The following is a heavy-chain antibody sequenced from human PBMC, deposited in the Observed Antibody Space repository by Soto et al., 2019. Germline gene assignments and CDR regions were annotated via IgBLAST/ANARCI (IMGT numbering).Heavy chain of an antibody. CDR2: MNPNSANT. CDR3: ARERIVAVNDY. CDR1: RYTFPSYY. J-gene: IGHJ4*02. D-gene: IGHD5-12*01. Sequence: SVKVSSKDCRYTFPSYYIKWLQQATGKGLEWMEWMNPNSANTGYEQKFQGRVTMTRNTSISTAYMELSSLRSEDTAVYYCARERIVAVNDYWGQGTLVTVSS. V-gene: IGHV1-8*01.